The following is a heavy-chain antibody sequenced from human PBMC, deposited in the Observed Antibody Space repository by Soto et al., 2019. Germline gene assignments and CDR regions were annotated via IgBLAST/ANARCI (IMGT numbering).Heavy chain of an antibody. CDR3: AKDRGSSWCEIVY. Sequence: EVQLLESGGGLVQPGGSLRLSCAASGFTFSNYAVTWVRQAPGKGLEWVSTISGSGGSTYYADSVKGRFTISRDNSKNTLYLQRNSVGGEDTGVYYSAKDRGSSWCEIVYWGQGTLVTVSS. CDR2: ISGSGGST. J-gene: IGHJ4*02. D-gene: IGHD6-13*01. CDR1: GFTFSNYA. V-gene: IGHV3-23*01.